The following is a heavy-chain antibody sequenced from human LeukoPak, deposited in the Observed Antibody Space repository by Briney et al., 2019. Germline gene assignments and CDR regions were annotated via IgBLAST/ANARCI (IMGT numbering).Heavy chain of an antibody. Sequence: QSGGSLRLSCAASGFTSSSYAMSWVRQAPGKGLEWVSAISGSGGSTYYADSVKGRFTISRDNSKNTLYLQMNSLRAEDTAVYYCTTMGRYFDENDYWGQGTLVTVSS. V-gene: IGHV3-23*01. CDR3: TTMGRYFDENDY. J-gene: IGHJ4*02. CDR1: GFTSSSYA. CDR2: ISGSGGST. D-gene: IGHD3-9*01.